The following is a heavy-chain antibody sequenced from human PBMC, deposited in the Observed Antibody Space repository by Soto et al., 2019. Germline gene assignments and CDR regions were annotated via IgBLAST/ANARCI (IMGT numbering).Heavy chain of an antibody. V-gene: IGHV3-23*01. CDR3: AKDTDIVVVVASFDY. D-gene: IGHD2-15*01. J-gene: IGHJ4*02. CDR1: GFTFSSYA. Sequence: GGSLRLSCAASGFTFSSYAMSWVRQAPGKGLEWVSAISGSGGSTYYADSVKGRFTISRDNSKNTLYLQMNSLRAEDTAVYYCAKDTDIVVVVASFDYWGQGTLVTVSS. CDR2: ISGSGGST.